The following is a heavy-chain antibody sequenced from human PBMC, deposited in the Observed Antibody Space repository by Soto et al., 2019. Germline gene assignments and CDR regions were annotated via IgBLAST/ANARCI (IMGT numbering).Heavy chain of an antibody. CDR1: GFTFSSYG. CDR3: ARDGPVGYYGMDV. CDR2: IWYDGSNK. J-gene: IGHJ6*02. D-gene: IGHD1-26*01. Sequence: QVQLVESGGGVDQPGRSLRLSCAASGFTFSSYGMHWVRQAPGKGLEWVAVIWYDGSNKYYADSVKGRFTISRDNSKNTLYLQTNSLRAEDTAVYYCARDGPVGYYGMDVWGQGTTVTVSS. V-gene: IGHV3-33*01.